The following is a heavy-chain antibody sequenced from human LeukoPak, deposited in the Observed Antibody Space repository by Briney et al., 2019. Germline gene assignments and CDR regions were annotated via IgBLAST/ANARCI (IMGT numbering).Heavy chain of an antibody. V-gene: IGHV4-34*01. CDR2: INHSGST. CDR3: ARPGYGDPLDY. D-gene: IGHD4-17*01. CDR1: GGSFSGYY. Sequence: PLETLSLTCAVYGGSFSGYYWSWIRQPPGKGLEWIGEINHSGSTNYNPSLKSRVTISVDTSKNQFSLKLSSVTAADTAVYYCARPGYGDPLDYWGQGTLVTVSS. J-gene: IGHJ4*02.